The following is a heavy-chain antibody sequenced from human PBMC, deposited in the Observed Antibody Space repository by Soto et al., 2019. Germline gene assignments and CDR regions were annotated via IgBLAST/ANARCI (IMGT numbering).Heavy chain of an antibody. D-gene: IGHD3-9*01. CDR1: GFTFSSYA. J-gene: IGHJ4*02. V-gene: IGHV3-23*01. CDR3: AKGPHYDILTGYYMAPYYFDY. CDR2: ISGSGGST. Sequence: GGSLRLSCAASGFTFSSYAMSWVRQAPGKGLEWVSAISGSGGSTYYADSVKGRFTISRDNSKNTLYLQMNSLRAEDTAVYYCAKGPHYDILTGYYMAPYYFDYWGQGTLVTVSS.